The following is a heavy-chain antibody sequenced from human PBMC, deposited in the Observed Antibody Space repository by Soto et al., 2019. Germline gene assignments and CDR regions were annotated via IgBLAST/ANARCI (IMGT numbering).Heavy chain of an antibody. CDR3: ARVYCSGGSCYSIDY. Sequence: ASVKVSCKASGYTFTSYYMHWVRQAPGQGLEWMGIINPSGGSSSYAQKFQGRVTMTRDASTSTVYMELSSLRSEDTAVYYCARVYCSGGSCYSIDYWGQGTLVTVSS. J-gene: IGHJ4*02. D-gene: IGHD2-15*01. CDR1: GYTFTSYY. V-gene: IGHV1-46*03. CDR2: INPSGGSS.